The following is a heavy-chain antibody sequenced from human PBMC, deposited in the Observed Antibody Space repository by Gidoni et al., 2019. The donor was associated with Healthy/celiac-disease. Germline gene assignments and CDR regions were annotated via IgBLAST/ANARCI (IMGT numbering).Heavy chain of an antibody. CDR3: ARVPFGELLGLDY. D-gene: IGHD3-10*01. V-gene: IGHV4-34*01. Sequence: QVQLQQWGAGLLKPSETLSLTCAVYGGSFRGYYWSWIRQPPGKGLEWIGEINHSGSTNYNPSLKSRVTISVDTSKNQFSLKLSSVTAADTAVYYCARVPFGELLGLDYWGQGTLVTVSS. CDR2: INHSGST. J-gene: IGHJ4*02. CDR1: GGSFRGYY.